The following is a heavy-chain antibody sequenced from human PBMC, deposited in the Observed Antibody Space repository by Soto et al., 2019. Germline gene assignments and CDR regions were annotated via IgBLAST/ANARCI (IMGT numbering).Heavy chain of an antibody. CDR2: IFYSGST. CDR1: GYSISSGYY. V-gene: IGHV4-61*01. Sequence: PSETLSLTCAVSGYSISSGYYRSWIRQPPGKGLEWIGYIFYSGSTKSNPSLKSRVTMSVDMSKNQFSLRLTSVTAADTAVYYCARVFPSYCGGDCSYFDSWGQGTLVTVSS. D-gene: IGHD2-21*02. CDR3: ARVFPSYCGGDCSYFDS. J-gene: IGHJ4*02.